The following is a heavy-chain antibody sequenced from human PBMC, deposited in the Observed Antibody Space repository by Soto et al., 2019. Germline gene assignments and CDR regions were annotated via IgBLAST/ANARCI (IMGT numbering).Heavy chain of an antibody. V-gene: IGHV3-23*01. Sequence: PGWSLRLSCAASGFTFSSYAMSWVRQAPGKGLEWVSAISGSGGSTYYADSVKGRFTISRDNSKNTLYLQMNSLRAEDTAVYYRAKGLRVVATKYYYYGMDVWGQGTTVTVSS. J-gene: IGHJ6*02. D-gene: IGHD2-15*01. CDR3: AKGLRVVATKYYYYGMDV. CDR1: GFTFSSYA. CDR2: ISGSGGST.